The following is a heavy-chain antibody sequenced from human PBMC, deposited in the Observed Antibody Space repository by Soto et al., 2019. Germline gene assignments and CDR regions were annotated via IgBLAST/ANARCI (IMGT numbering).Heavy chain of an antibody. V-gene: IGHV4-4*02. Sequence: QVQLQESGPGLVKPSGTLSLTCAVSGGSMSRSYWLTWLRQSPGKGLEWLGEINESGEYNYAPSSSSRLTMSVDKSKTHFSVMLTPVTAADTALYYCASVGSGWYAPLAYCGQGTLVTVSS. J-gene: IGHJ4*02. D-gene: IGHD6-19*01. CDR1: GGSMSRSYW. CDR2: INESGEY. CDR3: ASVGSGWYAPLAY.